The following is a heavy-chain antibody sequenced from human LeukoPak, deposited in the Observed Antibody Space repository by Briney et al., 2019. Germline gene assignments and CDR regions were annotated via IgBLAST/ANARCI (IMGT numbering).Heavy chain of an antibody. CDR2: IYYSGST. Sequence: SETLSLTCTVSGGSISSYYWSWLRQPPGKGLEWIGYIYYSGSTNYNPSLKSRVTISVDTSKNQFSLKLSSVTAADTAVYYCARGLGRYYYYGMDVWGQGTTVTVSS. CDR3: ARGLGRYYYYGMDV. D-gene: IGHD5-12*01. J-gene: IGHJ6*02. CDR1: GGSISSYY. V-gene: IGHV4-59*01.